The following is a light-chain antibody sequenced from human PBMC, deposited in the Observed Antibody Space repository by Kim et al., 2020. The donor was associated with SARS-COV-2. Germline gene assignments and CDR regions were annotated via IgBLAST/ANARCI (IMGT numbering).Light chain of an antibody. CDR1: QSVLYSSNNKSY. CDR3: QQYSNTPLT. V-gene: IGKV4-1*01. J-gene: IGKJ2*01. CDR2: WAS. Sequence: RATINCKSSQSVLYSSNNKSYLAWYQQKLGQPPNLLIYWASTRESGVPDRFSGSGSGTDFTLTISSLQAEDVAVYYCQQYSNTPLTFGQGTKLEI.